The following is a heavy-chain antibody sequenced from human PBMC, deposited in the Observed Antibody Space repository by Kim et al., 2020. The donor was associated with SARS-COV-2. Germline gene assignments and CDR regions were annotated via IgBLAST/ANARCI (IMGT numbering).Heavy chain of an antibody. J-gene: IGHJ4*02. V-gene: IGHV7-4-1*02. CDR3: VTGIPGYYDSSRYYYVNRQKGYDY. Sequence: ASVKVSCKASGYTFTSYAMNWVRQAPGQGLEWMGWINTNTGNPTDAQGFTGRFVFSLDTSVSTAYLQISSLKAEDTPVYYCVTGIPGYYDSSRYYYVNRQKGYDYWGQGTLVTVSS. CDR2: INTNTGNP. D-gene: IGHD3-22*01. CDR1: GYTFTSYA.